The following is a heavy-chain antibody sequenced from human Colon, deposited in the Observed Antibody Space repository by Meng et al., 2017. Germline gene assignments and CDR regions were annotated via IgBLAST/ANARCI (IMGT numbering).Heavy chain of an antibody. CDR2: IYHSGST. Sequence: QVQLQELGPSLVKHSGSLSLPCVWSGDSIRSSNWWSWVRQSPGRGLEWIGEIYHSGSTNYNPSLKNRVTMTVDNSKNQFSLTLYSVTAADTAVYYCARVIYASGNMAHLDYWGQGTLVTVSS. CDR1: GDSIRSSNW. CDR3: ARVIYASGNMAHLDY. V-gene: IGHV4-4*02. D-gene: IGHD3-10*01. J-gene: IGHJ4*02.